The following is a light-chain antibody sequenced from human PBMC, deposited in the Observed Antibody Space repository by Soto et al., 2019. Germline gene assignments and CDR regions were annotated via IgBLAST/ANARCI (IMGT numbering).Light chain of an antibody. V-gene: IGKV3-11*01. J-gene: IGKJ4*01. CDR3: QQRSNWVLT. CDR2: DAS. CDR1: QSVSSY. Sequence: EIVLTQSPATLSLSPGERATLSCRASQSVSSYLAWYQQKPGQAPRLLIYDASNRATGIPARLSGSGSGTDFTLTISSLEPEDFAVYYCQQRSNWVLTFGGGTKVEIK.